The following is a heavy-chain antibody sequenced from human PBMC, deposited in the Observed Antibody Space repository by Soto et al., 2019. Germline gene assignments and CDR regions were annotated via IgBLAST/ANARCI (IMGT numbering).Heavy chain of an antibody. Sequence: GGSLRLSCSASGSPFSTYTMYWVRQAPGKGLEWVSSITTGSSRNIFYADSVKGRFTISRDNANNILYLEMDNLRVEDTAVYYCARDDAIFGAIPRMDIWGQGTTVTVSS. D-gene: IGHD3-3*01. J-gene: IGHJ6*02. CDR3: ARDDAIFGAIPRMDI. CDR2: ITTGSSRNI. CDR1: GSPFSTYT. V-gene: IGHV3-21*06.